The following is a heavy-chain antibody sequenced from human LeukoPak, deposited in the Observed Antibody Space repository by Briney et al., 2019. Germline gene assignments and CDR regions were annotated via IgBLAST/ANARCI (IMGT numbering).Heavy chain of an antibody. CDR1: GGSFSGYY. J-gene: IGHJ4*02. Sequence: SETLSLTCAVYGGSFSGYYWSWIRQPPGKGLEWIGEINHSGSTNYNPSLKSRVTTSVDTSKNQLSLKLSSVTAADTAMYYCARVSYYDSSGYYYFDYWGQGTLVTVSS. D-gene: IGHD3-22*01. V-gene: IGHV4-34*01. CDR2: INHSGST. CDR3: ARVSYYDSSGYYYFDY.